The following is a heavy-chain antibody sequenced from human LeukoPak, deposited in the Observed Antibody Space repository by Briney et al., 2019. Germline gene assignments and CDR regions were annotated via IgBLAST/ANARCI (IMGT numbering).Heavy chain of an antibody. CDR3: ARITMVRGVIITGTTGSYYFDY. D-gene: IGHD3-10*01. J-gene: IGHJ4*02. CDR1: GGFISSSSYY. V-gene: IGHV4-39*01. CDR2: IYYSGST. Sequence: SETLSLTCTVSGGFISSSSYYWGWIRQPPGKGLEWIGSIYYSGSTYYNPSLKSRVTISVDTSKNQFSLKLSSVTAADTAVYYCARITMVRGVIITGTTGSYYFDYWGQGTLVTVSS.